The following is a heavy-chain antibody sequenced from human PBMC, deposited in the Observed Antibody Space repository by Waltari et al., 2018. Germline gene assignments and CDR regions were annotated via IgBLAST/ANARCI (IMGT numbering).Heavy chain of an antibody. D-gene: IGHD3-3*01. V-gene: IGHV4-4*07. Sequence: QVQLQESGPGLVKPSETLSLTCTVSGGSISSYYWSWIRQPAGKGLEWIGRIYTSGSTNSTPSLKSRVTMSVDTSKNQFSLKLSSVTAADTAVYYCARDRTYYDFWSGYYNGGEFDHWGQGTLVTVSS. J-gene: IGHJ5*02. CDR1: GGSISSYY. CDR3: ARDRTYYDFWSGYYNGGEFDH. CDR2: IYTSGST.